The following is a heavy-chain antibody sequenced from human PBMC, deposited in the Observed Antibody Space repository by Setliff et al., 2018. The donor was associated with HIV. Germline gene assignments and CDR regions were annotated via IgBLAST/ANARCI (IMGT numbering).Heavy chain of an antibody. V-gene: IGHV3-30*02. J-gene: IGHJ5*02. CDR2: LRYAGTSK. CDR3: ARVASGYDYGWLDP. D-gene: IGHD5-12*01. CDR1: GFTFSSYS. Sequence: GGSLRLSCAASGFTFSSYSMNWVRQAPGKGLEWVAFLRYAGTSKYYAHSVKGRFTVSRDNAKNTLYLQMNSLRAEDTAVYYCARVASGYDYGWLDPWGQGTLVTVSS.